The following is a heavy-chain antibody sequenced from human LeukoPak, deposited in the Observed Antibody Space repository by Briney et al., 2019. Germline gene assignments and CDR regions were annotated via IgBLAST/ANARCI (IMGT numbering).Heavy chain of an antibody. D-gene: IGHD6-13*01. CDR3: ARTPGIAATPLVRYYYYGMDV. J-gene: IGHJ6*02. V-gene: IGHV4-61*02. Sequence: SQTLSLTCTVSGGSISSGSYYWSWIRQPAGKGLEWIGRIYTSGSTNYNPSLKSRVTISVDTSKNQFSLKLSSVTAADTAVYYCARTPGIAATPLVRYYYYGMDVWGQGTTVTVSS. CDR2: IYTSGST. CDR1: GGSISSGSYY.